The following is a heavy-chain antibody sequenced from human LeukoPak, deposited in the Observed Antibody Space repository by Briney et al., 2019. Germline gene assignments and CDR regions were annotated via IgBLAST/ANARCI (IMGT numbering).Heavy chain of an antibody. V-gene: IGHV5-51*01. J-gene: IGHJ4*02. CDR3: ARIPVATPTYYFDY. CDR1: GYSFTKYW. D-gene: IGHD5-12*01. CDR2: IYPGDSDT. Sequence: GESLQISCQGSGYSFTKYWIGWVRQVPGKGLEWMGIIYPGDSDTRYSPSFQGQVTISADKSISTAYLQWSSLKASDTAMYYCARIPVATPTYYFDYWGQGTLVTVSS.